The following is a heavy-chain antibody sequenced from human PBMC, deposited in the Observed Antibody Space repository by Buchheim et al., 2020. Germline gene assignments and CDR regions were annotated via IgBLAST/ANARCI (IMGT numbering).Heavy chain of an antibody. CDR3: ASRTCSDGVCYHYYGMDV. CDR2: IYYTGST. V-gene: IGHV4-39*01. J-gene: IGHJ6*02. CDR1: GGSISSSSYY. D-gene: IGHD2-8*01. Sequence: QLQLQESGPGLVKPAETLSLTCAVSGGSISSSSYYWGWIRQPPGKGLEWIGSIYYTGSTHYNPSLKSRVTISVDTSKNQFSLKLTSMTAADTDVYYCASRTCSDGVCYHYYGMDVWGQGIT.